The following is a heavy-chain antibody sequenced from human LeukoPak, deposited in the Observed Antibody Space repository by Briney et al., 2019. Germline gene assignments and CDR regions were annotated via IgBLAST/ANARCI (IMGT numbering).Heavy chain of an antibody. Sequence: SVKVSCKASGGTFSSYAISWVRQAPGQELEWMGGIIPIFGTANYAQKFQGRVTITTDESTSTAYMELSSLRSEDTAVYYCARDRGGSSWYNWFDPWGQGTLVTVSS. J-gene: IGHJ5*02. CDR3: ARDRGGSSWYNWFDP. V-gene: IGHV1-69*05. D-gene: IGHD6-13*01. CDR1: GGTFSSYA. CDR2: IIPIFGTA.